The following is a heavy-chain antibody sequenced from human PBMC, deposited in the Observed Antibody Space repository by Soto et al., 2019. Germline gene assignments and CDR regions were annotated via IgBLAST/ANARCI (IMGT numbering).Heavy chain of an antibody. CDR3: AKGDQPAAYYFLDY. CDR2: ITSSGVTT. D-gene: IGHD2-2*01. Sequence: PGGSLRLSXVASGFSFSRYAMGWVRKAPGKGLEWVSAITSSGVTTYYADSVKGCITISRANSKNTVYLQTNGLRGEDADVFFCAKGDQPAAYYFLDYWGLGTLVTVSS. J-gene: IGHJ4*02. V-gene: IGHV3-23*01. CDR1: GFSFSRYA.